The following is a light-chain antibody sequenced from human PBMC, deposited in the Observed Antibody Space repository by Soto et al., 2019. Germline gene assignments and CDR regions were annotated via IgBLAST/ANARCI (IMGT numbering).Light chain of an antibody. CDR1: SSDVGAYNR. V-gene: IGLV2-14*01. CDR2: EVS. Sequence: QSALTQPASVSGSPGQSITISCTGTSSDVGAYNRVSWYQQYPGQAPKVIIYEVSNRPSGVSYRVSGSKSGNTAYLILSGLQAADEAEYYCCCGSYSDSSSLRLLFGGGTTLTVL. CDR3: CCGSYSDSSSLRLL. J-gene: IGLJ2*01.